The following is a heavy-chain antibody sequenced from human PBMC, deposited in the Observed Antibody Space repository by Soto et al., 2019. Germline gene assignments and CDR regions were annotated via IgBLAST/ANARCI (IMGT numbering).Heavy chain of an antibody. CDR1: GYTFTSYG. CDR2: ISADNGNT. V-gene: IGHV1-18*01. CDR3: ARDGDRYSSISGVRFDP. J-gene: IGHJ5*02. D-gene: IGHD6-13*01. Sequence: QVQLVQSGAEVKKPGASVKVSCKASGYTFTSYGISWVRQAPGQGLEWMGWISADNGNTNYAQKLQGRVTMTTYTYTSPAYMELRSLRADDTAVYCCARDGDRYSSISGVRFDPWGQGTLVTVSS.